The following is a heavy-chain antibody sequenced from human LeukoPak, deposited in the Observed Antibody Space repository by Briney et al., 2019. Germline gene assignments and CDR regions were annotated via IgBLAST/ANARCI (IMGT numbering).Heavy chain of an antibody. J-gene: IGHJ4*02. CDR1: GGTFSSYA. V-gene: IGHV1-69*13. D-gene: IGHD6-13*01. Sequence: SVKVSCKASGGTFSSYAISWVRQAPGQGLEWMGGIIPIFGTANYAQKFQGRVTITADESTSTAYMELSSLRSEDTAVYYCARRLAAAGYLPDYWGQGTLVTVSS. CDR3: ARRLAAAGYLPDY. CDR2: IIPIFGTA.